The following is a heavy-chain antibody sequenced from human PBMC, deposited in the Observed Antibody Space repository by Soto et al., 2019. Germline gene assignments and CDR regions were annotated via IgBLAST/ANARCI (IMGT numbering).Heavy chain of an antibody. CDR1: GFTFSSYA. CDR3: AKDSPTIFGVDAMDV. J-gene: IGHJ6*02. CDR2: ISGGGDST. V-gene: IGHV3-23*01. D-gene: IGHD3-3*01. Sequence: GGSLRLSCAASGFTFSSYAMSWVRPAPGKGLEWVSVISGGGDSTYYADSVKGRFTISRDNSKNTLYLQMNSLRAEDTAVFYCAKDSPTIFGVDAMDVWGQGTTVTVSS.